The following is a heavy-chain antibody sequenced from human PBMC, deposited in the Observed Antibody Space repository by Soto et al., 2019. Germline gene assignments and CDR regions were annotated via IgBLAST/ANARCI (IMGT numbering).Heavy chain of an antibody. CDR2: IYYSGST. V-gene: IGHV4-59*01. D-gene: IGHD5-18*01. CDR1: GGSISSYY. CDR3: ARGPTINTAMVTYYFDY. J-gene: IGHJ4*02. Sequence: SETLSLTCTVSGGSISSYYWSWIRQPPGKGLEWIGYIYYSGSTNYNPCLKSRVTISVDTSKNQYSLKLSSVTAADTAVYYCARGPTINTAMVTYYFDYWGQGTLVTVSS.